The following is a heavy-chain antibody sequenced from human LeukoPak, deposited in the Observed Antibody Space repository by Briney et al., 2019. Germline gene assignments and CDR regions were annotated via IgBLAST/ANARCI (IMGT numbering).Heavy chain of an antibody. J-gene: IGHJ4*02. CDR1: GFSVSSVFY. V-gene: IGHV4-38-2*02. CDR2: IYHSGST. Sequence: TSETLSLTCPVSGFSVSSVFYWGWIRQPPGKGLEWIGSIYHSGSTYYNPSLKSRLTMSVDTSKNQFSLKLSSVTAADTAVYYCARDNRGYDYWGQGTLVTVSS. CDR3: ARDNRGYDY. D-gene: IGHD3-16*01.